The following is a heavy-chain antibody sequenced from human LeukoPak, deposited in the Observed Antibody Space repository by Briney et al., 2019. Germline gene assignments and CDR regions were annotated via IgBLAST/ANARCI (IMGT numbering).Heavy chain of an antibody. Sequence: GGSLRLSCAASGFTFSSYWMSWGRQVPGKGLEGVANIKQDGREKYYVDSVKGRFTISRDNAKNSLYLQMNSLRAEDTAVYYCARDEVVVVPAAMWGDYYYYYMDVWGKGTTVTISS. CDR2: IKQDGREK. J-gene: IGHJ6*03. V-gene: IGHV3-7*03. CDR1: GFTFSSYW. D-gene: IGHD2-2*01. CDR3: ARDEVVVVPAAMWGDYYYYYMDV.